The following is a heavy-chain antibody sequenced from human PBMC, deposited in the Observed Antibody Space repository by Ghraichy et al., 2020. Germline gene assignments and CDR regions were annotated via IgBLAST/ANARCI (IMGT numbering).Heavy chain of an antibody. D-gene: IGHD3-22*01. J-gene: IGHJ6*02. CDR3: ARVGGMPGRPDSSGYYYPRGYYYYYGMDV. CDR2: IWYDGSNK. V-gene: IGHV3-33*01. CDR1: GFTFSSYG. Sequence: GGSLRLSCAASGFTFSSYGMHWVRQAPGKGLEWVAVIWYDGSNKYYADSVKGRFTISRDNSKNTLYLQMNSLRAEDTAVYYCARVGGMPGRPDSSGYYYPRGYYYYYGMDVWGQGTTVTVSS.